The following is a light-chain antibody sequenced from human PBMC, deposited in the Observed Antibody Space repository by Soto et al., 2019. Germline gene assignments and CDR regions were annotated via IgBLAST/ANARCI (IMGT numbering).Light chain of an antibody. Sequence: EVVLTQSPDTLSLSVGERASLSCRASQSISSNFLAWYQQKPGQAPRLLIYSASTRATGIPARFSGSGSGTEFTLTISSLQSEDFAVYFCQQYNNWPGTFGQGTKV. J-gene: IGKJ1*01. V-gene: IGKV3-15*01. CDR3: QQYNNWPGT. CDR2: SAS. CDR1: QSISSN.